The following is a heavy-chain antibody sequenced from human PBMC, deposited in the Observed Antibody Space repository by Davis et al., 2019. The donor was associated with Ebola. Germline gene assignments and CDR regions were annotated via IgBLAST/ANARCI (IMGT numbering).Heavy chain of an antibody. CDR3: ARGSSVLYYYGMDV. J-gene: IGHJ6*02. Sequence: GESLKISCAASGFTVSSNYMSWVRQAPGKGLEWVSVIYSGGSTYYADSVKGRFTISRDNSKNTLYLQMNSLRAEDTAVYYCARGSSVLYYYGMDVWGQGTTVTVSS. CDR2: IYSGGST. CDR1: GFTVSSNY. D-gene: IGHD3-10*01. V-gene: IGHV3-66*01.